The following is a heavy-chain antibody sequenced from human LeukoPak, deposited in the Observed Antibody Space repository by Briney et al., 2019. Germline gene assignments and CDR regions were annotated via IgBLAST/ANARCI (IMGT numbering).Heavy chain of an antibody. V-gene: IGHV4-31*03. D-gene: IGHD4-23*01. J-gene: IGHJ4*02. CDR1: GGSISSGGYY. Sequence: SETLSLTCTVSGGSISSGGYYWSWIRQHPGKGLEWIGYIYYGGSTYYNPSLKSRVTISVDTSKNQFSLKLSSVTAADTAVYYCAGGATVVTPSFDYWGQGTLVTVSS. CDR2: IYYGGST. CDR3: AGGATVVTPSFDY.